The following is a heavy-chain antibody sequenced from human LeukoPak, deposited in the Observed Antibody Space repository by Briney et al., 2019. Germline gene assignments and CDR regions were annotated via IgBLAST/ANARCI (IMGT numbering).Heavy chain of an antibody. CDR1: GFTFSSYA. CDR2: ISGSGGST. J-gene: IGHJ4*02. CDR3: AKDSSGWYGGFDY. V-gene: IGHV3-23*01. D-gene: IGHD6-19*01. Sequence: GGSLRLSCAASGFTFSSYAMSWVRQAPRKGLEWVSAISGSGGSTYYADSVKGRFTISRDNSKNTLYLQMNSLRAEDTAVYYCAKDSSGWYGGFDYWGQGTLVTVSS.